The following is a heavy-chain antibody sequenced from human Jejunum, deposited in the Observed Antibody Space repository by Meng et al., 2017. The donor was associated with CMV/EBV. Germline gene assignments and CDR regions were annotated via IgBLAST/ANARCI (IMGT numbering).Heavy chain of an antibody. CDR1: GGSLRSGDDY. V-gene: IGHV4-31*02. CDR3: ARGRGVWYRAFDI. D-gene: IGHD6-13*01. CDR2: IYYSGPT. Sequence: VSGGSLRSGDDYWIWLRQPPGKGLEWIGYIYYSGPTYSNPSLRSRVTISIDTSKNQFSLNLDSLTAADTGVYYCARGRGVWYRAFDIWGQGTMVTVSS. J-gene: IGHJ3*02.